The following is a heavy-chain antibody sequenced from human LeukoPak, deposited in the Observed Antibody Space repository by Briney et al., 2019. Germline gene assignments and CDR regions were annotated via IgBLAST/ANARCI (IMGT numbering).Heavy chain of an antibody. J-gene: IGHJ4*02. Sequence: GGSLRLSCVGSGFTFSNYAINWVRQAPGKGLEWVSGIGGGGGDTYYADSVKGRFTISRDNAKNSLYLQMNSLRAEDTALYYCARVASNYDFDCWGQGTLVTVSS. CDR1: GFTFSNYA. V-gene: IGHV3-20*04. D-gene: IGHD4-11*01. CDR2: IGGGGGDT. CDR3: ARVASNYDFDC.